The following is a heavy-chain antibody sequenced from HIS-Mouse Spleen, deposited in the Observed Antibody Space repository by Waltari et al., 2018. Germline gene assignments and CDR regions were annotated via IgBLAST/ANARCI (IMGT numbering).Heavy chain of an antibody. D-gene: IGHD6-13*01. V-gene: IGHV4-39*07. CDR3: AREIPYSSSWYDWYFDL. CDR2: ILYSRGT. CDR1: GGSISSSSYY. Sequence: QLQLQESGPGLVKPSETLSLTCTVSGGSISSSSYYWGWIRQPPGNGLEWIGSILYSRGTDYNPSRKSRVTRSVDTSKNQFSLKLRSVTAADTAVYYCAREIPYSSSWYDWYFDLWGRGTLVTVSS. J-gene: IGHJ2*01.